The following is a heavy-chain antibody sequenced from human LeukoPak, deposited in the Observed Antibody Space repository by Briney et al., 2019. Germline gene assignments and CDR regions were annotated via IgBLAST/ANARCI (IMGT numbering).Heavy chain of an antibody. CDR3: ASNGEMATTSYYYYYGMDV. J-gene: IGHJ6*02. V-gene: IGHV4-31*03. CDR1: GGSISSGGYY. Sequence: SETLSLTCTVSGGSISSGGYYWSWIRQHPGKGLEWIGYIYYSGSTYYNPSLKSRVTISVDTSKNQFSLKLSSVTAADTAVYYCASNGEMATTSYYYYYGMDVWGQGTTVIVSS. CDR2: IYYSGST. D-gene: IGHD5-24*01.